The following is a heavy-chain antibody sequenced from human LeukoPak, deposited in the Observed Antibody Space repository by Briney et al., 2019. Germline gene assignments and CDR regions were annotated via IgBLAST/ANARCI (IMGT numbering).Heavy chain of an antibody. CDR2: ISGSGGST. Sequence: GGSLRLSCAASGFTFISYAMSWVRQAPGKGLEWVSAISGSGGSTYYADSVKGRFTTSRDNSKNTLYLQMNSLRAEDTAVYYCAKIKRRVITFGGIIVDWGQGTLVTVSS. V-gene: IGHV3-23*01. CDR3: AKIKRRVITFGGIIVD. J-gene: IGHJ4*02. CDR1: GFTFISYA. D-gene: IGHD3-16*02.